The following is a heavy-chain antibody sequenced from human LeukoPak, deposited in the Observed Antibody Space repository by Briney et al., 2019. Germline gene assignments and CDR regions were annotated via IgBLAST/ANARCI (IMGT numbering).Heavy chain of an antibody. J-gene: IGHJ4*02. CDR2: IRSKAYGGTT. CDR1: GFTFGDYA. Sequence: GRSLRLSCTASGFTFGDYAMSWFRQAPGKGLEWVGFIRSKAYGGTTEYAASVKGRFTISRDDSKSIAYLQMNSLKTEDTAVYYCTRHDIVVVVAATRYYFDYWGQGTLVTVSS. CDR3: TRHDIVVVVAATRYYFDY. V-gene: IGHV3-49*03. D-gene: IGHD2-15*01.